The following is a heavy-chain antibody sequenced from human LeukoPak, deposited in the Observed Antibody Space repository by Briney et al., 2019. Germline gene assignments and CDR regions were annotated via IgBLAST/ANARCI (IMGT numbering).Heavy chain of an antibody. J-gene: IGHJ4*02. CDR2: ISGSSGTI. CDR3: ARGRALWARGIAAAGTYFDY. V-gene: IGHV3-48*01. CDR1: GFTFSSYS. D-gene: IGHD6-13*01. Sequence: GGSLRLSCAASGFTFSSYSMNWVRQAPGKGLEWVSYISGSSGTIYFADSVKGRFTISRDNAKNSLYLQMNSLRAEDTAVYYCARGRALWARGIAAAGTYFDYWGQGTLVTVSS.